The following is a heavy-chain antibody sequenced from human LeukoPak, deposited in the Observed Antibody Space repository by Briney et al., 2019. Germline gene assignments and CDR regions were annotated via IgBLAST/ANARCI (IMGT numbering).Heavy chain of an antibody. Sequence: GGSLRISCAASGFTFRNYAIHWVRQPPGKGLEWVAFIKFDGYKDNYADSVKGRFTVSRDNSKNTLFLQMTSLRVNDTGVYYCAKGTYYYDSSGYFFFDYWGQGTLVTVSS. CDR2: IKFDGYKD. J-gene: IGHJ4*02. CDR1: GFTFRNYA. CDR3: AKGTYYYDSSGYFFFDY. V-gene: IGHV3-30*02. D-gene: IGHD3-22*01.